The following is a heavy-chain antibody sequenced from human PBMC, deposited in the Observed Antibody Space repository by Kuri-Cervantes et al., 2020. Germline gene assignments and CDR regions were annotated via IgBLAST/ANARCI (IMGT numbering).Heavy chain of an antibody. CDR1: GDTFSSYA. Sequence: SVKVSCKASGDTFSSYAINWVRQAPGQGLEWMGGIIPIFGTANYAQKFQGRVTITTDESTSTAYMELSSLRSEDTAVYYCASPPARCSGGSCYRFDYWGQGTLVTVSS. V-gene: IGHV1-69*05. CDR3: ASPPARCSGGSCYRFDY. J-gene: IGHJ4*02. D-gene: IGHD2-15*01. CDR2: IIPIFGTA.